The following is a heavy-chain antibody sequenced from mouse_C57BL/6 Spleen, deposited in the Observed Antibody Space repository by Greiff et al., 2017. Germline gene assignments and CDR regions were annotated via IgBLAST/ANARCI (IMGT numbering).Heavy chain of an antibody. CDR3: ARGYSNYDY. Sequence: EVQLKESGAELVKPGASVKLSCTASGFNFNDYYMHWVKQRTEQGLEWIGRIDPEDGETKYAPKFQGKATITADTTSNTAYLQLSYLTSEDSSVYYYARGYSNYDYWGQGTTLTVSS. V-gene: IGHV14-2*01. CDR1: GFNFNDYY. CDR2: IDPEDGET. J-gene: IGHJ2*01. D-gene: IGHD2-5*01.